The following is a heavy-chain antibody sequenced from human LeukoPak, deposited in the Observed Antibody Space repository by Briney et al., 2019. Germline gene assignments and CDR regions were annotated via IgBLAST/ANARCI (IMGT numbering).Heavy chain of an antibody. V-gene: IGHV3-23*01. J-gene: IGHJ4*02. CDR2: ISGSGGST. D-gene: IGHD3-10*01. CDR1: GFTFRNYG. CDR3: AKDAVYYGSGSYGGN. Sequence: GGSLRLSCAASGFTFRNYGLSWVRQAPGKGLEWVSTISGSGGSTYYADSVKGRFTISRDNSKNTLNLQMNSLRAEDTAVYYCAKDAVYYGSGSYGGNWGQGTLVTVSS.